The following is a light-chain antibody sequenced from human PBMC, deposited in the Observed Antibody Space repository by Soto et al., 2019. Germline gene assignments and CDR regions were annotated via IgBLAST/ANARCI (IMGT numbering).Light chain of an antibody. Sequence: VLTHSPGTLSLSPGERATLSCRASQSVTTQLAWYQQKPGQAPRLIIHGASSRATGVPDRITGSGSGTDFTLSISRLEPEDFAVYYCQQYGGSTRTFGQGTKVDIK. CDR2: GAS. J-gene: IGKJ1*01. CDR3: QQYGGSTRT. V-gene: IGKV3-20*01. CDR1: QSVTTQ.